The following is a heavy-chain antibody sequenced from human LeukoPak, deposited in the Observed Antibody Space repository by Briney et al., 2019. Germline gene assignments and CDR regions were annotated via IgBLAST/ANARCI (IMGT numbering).Heavy chain of an antibody. CDR1: GGSISSYY. D-gene: IGHD6-13*01. J-gene: IGHJ6*03. V-gene: IGHV4-4*07. CDR2: IYTSGST. Sequence: SETLSLTCTVSGGSISSYYWSWIRQPAGKGLEWIGRIYTSGSTNYNPSLKSRVTISVDKSKNQFSLKLSPVTAADTAVYYCARDGQQLVPYYYYYYMDVWGKGTTVTVSS. CDR3: ARDGQQLVPYYYYYYMDV.